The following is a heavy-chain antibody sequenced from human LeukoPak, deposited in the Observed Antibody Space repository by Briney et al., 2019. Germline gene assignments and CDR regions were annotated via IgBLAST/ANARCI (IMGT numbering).Heavy chain of an antibody. J-gene: IGHJ3*02. CDR3: AKDLTVTTRGDALDI. D-gene: IGHD4-17*01. V-gene: IGHV3-23*01. Sequence: RGGSLRLSCAASGFTFSSYAMSWVRQAPGKGLEWVSSLSGSGDNTYYADSVKGRFTISRDNSKKTLYLQMNSLRVEDTAVYYCAKDLTVTTRGDALDIWGQGTMVTVSS. CDR2: LSGSGDNT. CDR1: GFTFSSYA.